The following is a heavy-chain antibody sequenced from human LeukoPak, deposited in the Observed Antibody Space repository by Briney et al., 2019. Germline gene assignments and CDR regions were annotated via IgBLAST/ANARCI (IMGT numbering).Heavy chain of an antibody. D-gene: IGHD3-9*01. CDR1: GFTVSSNY. Sequence: GGSLRLSCAASGFTVSSNYMSWVPQAPGKGLEWVSSITSGGDYIYFAASVKGRFTTSRDNAKNSLSLQLNSLRVEDTAVYYCARGHYDVLAASYKWTPDYWGQGTLVTVSS. V-gene: IGHV3-21*01. CDR3: ARGHYDVLAASYKWTPDY. J-gene: IGHJ4*02. CDR2: ITSGGDYI.